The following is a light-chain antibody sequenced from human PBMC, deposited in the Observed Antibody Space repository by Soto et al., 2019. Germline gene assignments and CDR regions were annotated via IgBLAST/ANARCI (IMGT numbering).Light chain of an antibody. V-gene: IGLV2-23*02. J-gene: IGLJ3*02. Sequence: QSALTQPASVSGSPGQSITISCTGTRRDIGNYNLVSWYQQHPGKAPKLMIYEVNKRPSGVFNRFSGSKSGNTASLTISGLQTEDEAHYYCCSYAGSDTWAFGGGTKLTVL. CDR1: RRDIGNYNL. CDR3: CSYAGSDTWA. CDR2: EVN.